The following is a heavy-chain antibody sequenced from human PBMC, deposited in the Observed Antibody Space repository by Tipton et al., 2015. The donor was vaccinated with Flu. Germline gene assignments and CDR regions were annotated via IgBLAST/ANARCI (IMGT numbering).Heavy chain of an antibody. CDR3: AKVIPELVAGLDQ. J-gene: IGHJ4*02. V-gene: IGHV3-23*01. CDR2: LSGGGGTT. D-gene: IGHD6-19*01. CDR1: GFTFSRYA. Sequence: SLRLSCAASGFTFSRYAMSWVRQAPGKGLEWVASLSGGGGTTFFADSVKGRFTISRDFYKNTLYLQMNSLRADDTAVYYCAKVIPELVAGLDQWGQGTLVTVSS.